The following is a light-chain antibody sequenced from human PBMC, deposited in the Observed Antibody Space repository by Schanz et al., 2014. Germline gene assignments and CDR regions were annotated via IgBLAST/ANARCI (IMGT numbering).Light chain of an antibody. CDR2: DAS. V-gene: IGKV1-5*01. CDR3: HGYDHYQWG. J-gene: IGKJ1*01. CDR1: QSVFSW. Sequence: DIQMTQSPSTLSASVGDRVTITCRASQSVFSWLAWYQQKPGKAPKLLIYDASTLISGVPSRFSGSGSGTEFTLTISSLQPDDFATYYCHGYDHYQWGFGQGTKVEVK.